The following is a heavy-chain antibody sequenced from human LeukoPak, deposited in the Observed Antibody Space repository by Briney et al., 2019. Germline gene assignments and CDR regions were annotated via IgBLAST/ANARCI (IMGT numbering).Heavy chain of an antibody. CDR2: INPDSGGT. CDR3: ARICGGSCYPNAFDI. J-gene: IGHJ3*02. CDR1: GYTFTGYY. Sequence: ASVKVFCKASGYTFTGYYMHWVRQAPGQGLEWMGWINPDSGGTNYAQKFQGRVTMTRDTSISTVYMELSRLRSDDTAVYYCARICGGSCYPNAFDIWGQGTMVTVSS. D-gene: IGHD2-15*01. V-gene: IGHV1-2*02.